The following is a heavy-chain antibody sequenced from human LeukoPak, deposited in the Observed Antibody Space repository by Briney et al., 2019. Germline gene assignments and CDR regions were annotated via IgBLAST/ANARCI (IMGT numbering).Heavy chain of an antibody. CDR1: GFTFSSYG. CDR2: ISYDGSNK. Sequence: GGSLRLSCAASGFTFSSYGVHWVRQAPGKGLEWVAVISYDGSNKYYADSVKGRFTISRDNSKNTLYLQMNSLRAEDTAVYYCAKDAIDFWSGYPTNNWFDPWGQGTLVTVSS. J-gene: IGHJ5*02. D-gene: IGHD3-3*01. CDR3: AKDAIDFWSGYPTNNWFDP. V-gene: IGHV3-30*18.